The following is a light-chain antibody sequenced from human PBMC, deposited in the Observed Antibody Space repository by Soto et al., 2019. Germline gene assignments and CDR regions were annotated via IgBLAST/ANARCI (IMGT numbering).Light chain of an antibody. CDR3: LQDYNYPWT. Sequence: AIQMTQSPSSLSASVGVRVTITCRASQGIRNDLGWYQQKPGKAPKLLIYAASSLQSGVPSRFSGSGSGTDFTLTISSLQPEDSATYDCLQDYNYPWTFGQGTKVEIK. J-gene: IGKJ1*01. CDR1: QGIRND. V-gene: IGKV1-6*01. CDR2: AAS.